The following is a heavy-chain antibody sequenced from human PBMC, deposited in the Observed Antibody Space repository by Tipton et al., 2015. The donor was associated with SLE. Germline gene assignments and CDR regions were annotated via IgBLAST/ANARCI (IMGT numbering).Heavy chain of an antibody. CDR2: IYHSGST. V-gene: IGHV4-39*07. Sequence: TLSLTCTVSGGSVSSGSYYWSWIRQPPGKGLEWIGEIYHSGSTNYNPSLKSRVTISVDKSKNQFSLKLSSVTAADTAVYYCARVGTYYDFWSGYSIHYMDVWGKGTTVTVSS. D-gene: IGHD3-3*01. J-gene: IGHJ6*03. CDR1: GGSVSSGSYY. CDR3: ARVGTYYDFWSGYSIHYMDV.